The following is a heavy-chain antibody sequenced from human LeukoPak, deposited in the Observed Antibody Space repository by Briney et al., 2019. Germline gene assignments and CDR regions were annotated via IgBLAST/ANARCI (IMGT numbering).Heavy chain of an antibody. CDR1: GFTLTNYA. Sequence: GGSLRLSCVVSGFTLTNYALHWVRQAPGKGLEWVAVIWYDGSNRYYADSVKGRFTISRDNSKNTLYLQMNSLRAEDTAVYYCARGDTAMTNFDYWGQGTLVTVSS. D-gene: IGHD5-18*01. J-gene: IGHJ4*02. CDR2: IWYDGSNR. V-gene: IGHV3-33*08. CDR3: ARGDTAMTNFDY.